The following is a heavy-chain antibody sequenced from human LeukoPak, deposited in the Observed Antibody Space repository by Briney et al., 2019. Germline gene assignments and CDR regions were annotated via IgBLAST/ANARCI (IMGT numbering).Heavy chain of an antibody. V-gene: IGHV3-21*01. J-gene: IGHJ4*02. D-gene: IGHD3-22*01. CDR3: ARGAEYYYDSSGYYTIDY. CDR1: GFTFSNAW. CDR2: ISSSSSYI. Sequence: PGGSLRLSCAASGFTFSNAWMSWVRQAPGKGLEWVSSISSSSSYIYYADSVKGRFTISRDNAKNSLYLQMNSLRAEDTAVYYCARGAEYYYDSSGYYTIDYWGQGTLVTVSS.